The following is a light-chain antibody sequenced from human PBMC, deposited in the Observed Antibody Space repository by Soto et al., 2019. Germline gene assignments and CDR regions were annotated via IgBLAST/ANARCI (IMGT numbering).Light chain of an antibody. CDR2: GAS. CDR1: QSVSSSY. Sequence: EIVLTQSPGTLSLSPGERATLSCRASQSVSSSYLAWYQQKPGQAPRLLIYGASNRASGILDRFSGSGSGTDFTLTISRLEPEYFAVYYWHQYDKFPRTFGQGTKVEIK. J-gene: IGKJ1*01. CDR3: HQYDKFPRT. V-gene: IGKV3-20*01.